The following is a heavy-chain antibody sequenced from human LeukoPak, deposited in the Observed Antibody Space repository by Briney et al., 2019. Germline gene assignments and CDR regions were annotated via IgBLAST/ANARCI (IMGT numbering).Heavy chain of an antibody. Sequence: SETLSLTCTVSGGSISSYYWSWIRQPPGKGLEWIGYIYYSGSTNYNPSLKSRVTISVDTSKNQFSLKLSSVTAADTAVYYCARSHDYGDSRTFDYWGQGTLVTVSS. CDR1: GGSISSYY. J-gene: IGHJ4*02. V-gene: IGHV4-59*01. D-gene: IGHD4-17*01. CDR2: IYYSGST. CDR3: ARSHDYGDSRTFDY.